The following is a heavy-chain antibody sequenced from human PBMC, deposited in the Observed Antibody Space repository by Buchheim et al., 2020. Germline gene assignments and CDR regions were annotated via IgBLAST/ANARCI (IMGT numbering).Heavy chain of an antibody. J-gene: IGHJ4*01. Sequence: QVQLQELGPGLVKPSEILSLTCTVSGGSISSYYWSWIRQPPGKGLEWIGYIYHSGSTNYIPSLKSRVTISIDTSKNQFSLKLSSVTAADTAVYYCARDIDYWGQGTL. CDR1: GGSISSYY. V-gene: IGHV4-59*01. CDR3: ARDIDY. CDR2: IYHSGST.